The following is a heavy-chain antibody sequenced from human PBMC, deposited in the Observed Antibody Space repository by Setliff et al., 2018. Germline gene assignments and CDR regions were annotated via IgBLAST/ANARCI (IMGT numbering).Heavy chain of an antibody. V-gene: IGHV1-2*04. CDR3: AREGMGHLYRYCSSWYFSY. Sequence: ASVKVSCKASGYTFTGYYMHWVRQAPGQGLEWMGWINPNSGGTNYAQKFQGWVTMTRDTSISTAYMELSRLRSDDTAVYYCAREGMGHLYRYCSSWYFSYWGQGTLVTVSS. CDR1: GYTFTGYY. D-gene: IGHD6-13*01. J-gene: IGHJ4*02. CDR2: INPNSGGT.